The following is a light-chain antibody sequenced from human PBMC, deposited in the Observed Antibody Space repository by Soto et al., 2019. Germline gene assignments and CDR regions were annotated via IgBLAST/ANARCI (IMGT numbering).Light chain of an antibody. Sequence: EIVLTQSPGTLSLSPGERATLPCRASPSVSSSYLAWYQKKPGQATSLLIYGASSRATGIPDRFSGSLSGTDFTLTISRLEPEDFAVYYCQQYGSSPGTFGRGTKVEIK. V-gene: IGKV3-20*01. CDR1: PSVSSSY. CDR2: GAS. J-gene: IGKJ1*01. CDR3: QQYGSSPGT.